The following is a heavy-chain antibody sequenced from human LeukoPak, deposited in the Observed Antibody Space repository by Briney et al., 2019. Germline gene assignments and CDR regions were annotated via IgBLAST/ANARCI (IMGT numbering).Heavy chain of an antibody. CDR1: QFTFSSYG. V-gene: IGHV3-30*02. CDR3: TKEGSGSHRGPYYFDY. D-gene: IGHD1-26*01. J-gene: IGHJ4*02. Sequence: GGSLRLSCAASQFTFSSYGMHWVRQAPGKGLEGVAFIRYDGSNEYYADSVKGRFTISRDNSKHTLYLQMNSLRAEDTAVYYCTKEGSGSHRGPYYFDYWGQGTLVTVSS. CDR2: IRYDGSNE.